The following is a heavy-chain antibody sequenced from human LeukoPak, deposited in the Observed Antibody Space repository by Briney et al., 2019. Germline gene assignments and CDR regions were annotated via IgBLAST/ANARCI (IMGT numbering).Heavy chain of an antibody. Sequence: SVTLSLTCAVYGGSFSGYYWSWIRQPPGKGLEWIGEINHSGSTNYNPSLKSRVTISVDTSKNQFSLKLSSVTAADTAVYYCAAAAMSSRIDYWGQGTLVTVSS. CDR1: GGSFSGYY. J-gene: IGHJ4*02. CDR2: INHSGST. V-gene: IGHV4-34*01. D-gene: IGHD2-2*01. CDR3: AAAAMSSRIDY.